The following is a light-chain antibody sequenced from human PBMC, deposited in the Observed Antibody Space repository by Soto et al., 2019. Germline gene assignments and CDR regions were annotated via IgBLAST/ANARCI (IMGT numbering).Light chain of an antibody. V-gene: IGLV3-21*04. CDR2: YDS. CDR1: NIGSKS. CDR3: QVWDSSSDPHDV. J-gene: IGLJ1*01. Sequence: SYELTQPPSVSVAPGKTARITCGGNNIGSKSVHWYQQKPGQAPVLVIYYDSDRPSGIPERFSGSNSGNTATLTISRVEAGDEADYYCQVWDSSSDPHDVFGTGTKLTVL.